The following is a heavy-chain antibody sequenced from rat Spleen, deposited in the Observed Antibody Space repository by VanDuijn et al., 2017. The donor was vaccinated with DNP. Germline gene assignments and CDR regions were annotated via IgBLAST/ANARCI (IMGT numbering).Heavy chain of an antibody. V-gene: IGHV5-17*01. J-gene: IGHJ2*01. CDR1: GFTFSDSA. CDR2: IIYDGSTT. Sequence: EVHLVESGGGVVQPGNSLKLSCVASGFTFSDSAMAWVRQSPKKGLEWVATIIYDGSTTYYRDSVKGRFTVSRHNAKSTLYLQMDSLRSEDTATYYCARPDYWGQGVMVTVSS. CDR3: ARPDY.